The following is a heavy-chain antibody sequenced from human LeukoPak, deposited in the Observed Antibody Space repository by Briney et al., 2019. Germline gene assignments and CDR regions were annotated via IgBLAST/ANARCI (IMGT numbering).Heavy chain of an antibody. CDR2: IKQDGSEK. J-gene: IGHJ4*02. D-gene: IGHD6-19*01. CDR1: GFTFSSYW. V-gene: IGHV3-7*01. CDR3: ARDTGYSSGWPFDY. Sequence: PGGSLRLSCAASGFTFSSYWMSWVRQAPGKGLEWVANIKQDGSEKYYVDSVKGRFTISRDNAKNSLYLQMNSLRAEDTAVYYCARDTGYSSGWPFDYWGQGTLVTVSS.